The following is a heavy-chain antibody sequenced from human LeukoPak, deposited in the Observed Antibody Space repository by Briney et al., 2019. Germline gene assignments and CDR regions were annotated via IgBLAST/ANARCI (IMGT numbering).Heavy chain of an antibody. Sequence: ASVKVSCKASGYTFTGYYMHWVRQAPGQGLEYMGWINPNSGGTSYAQKFQGRVTMSRDMSISTAYMELSSLRSDDTAVYYCARDGQETVTTHYYYYMDVWGKGTTVIISS. CDR3: ARDGQETVTTHYYYYMDV. CDR1: GYTFTGYY. J-gene: IGHJ6*03. CDR2: INPNSGGT. V-gene: IGHV1-2*02. D-gene: IGHD4-17*01.